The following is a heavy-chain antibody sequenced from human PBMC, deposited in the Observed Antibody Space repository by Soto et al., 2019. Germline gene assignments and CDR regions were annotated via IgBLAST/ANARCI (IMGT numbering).Heavy chain of an antibody. CDR3: ATSTSVTFHS. CDR1: GFSFQNHA. D-gene: IGHD4-4*01. V-gene: IGHV3-30-3*01. Sequence: QVQPMESGGGVVQPGRSLRLTCVASGFSFQNHAMYWIRQAPGKGLEWVALIGYDGRTKYSDAVRGSFTVCRDNSKSTQYLQMNSLRAEDTAVYYSATSTSVTFHSWGQGTLVIVSS. CDR2: IGYDGRTK. J-gene: IGHJ4*02.